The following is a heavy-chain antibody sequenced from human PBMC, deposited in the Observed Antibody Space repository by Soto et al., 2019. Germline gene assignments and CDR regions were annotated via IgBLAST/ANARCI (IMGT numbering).Heavy chain of an antibody. J-gene: IGHJ6*02. CDR3: ARDAVSFLGMDV. CDR2: IYYSGST. D-gene: IGHD3-3*01. CDR1: GGSISSGGYY. Sequence: SETLSLTCTVSGGSISSGGYYWSWIRQHPGKGLEWIGYIYYSGSTYYNPSLKSRVTISVDTSKNQFSLKLSSVTAADTAVYYCARDAVSFLGMDVWGRGTTVTVSS. V-gene: IGHV4-31*03.